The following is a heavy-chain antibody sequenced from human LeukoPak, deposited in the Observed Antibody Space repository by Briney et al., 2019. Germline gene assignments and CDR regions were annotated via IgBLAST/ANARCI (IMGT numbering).Heavy chain of an antibody. J-gene: IGHJ4*02. V-gene: IGHV7-4-1*02. Sequence: ASVKVSCKASGYTFTSYAMNWVRQAPGQGLEWMGWINTNTGNPTYAQGFTGRFVFSLDTSVSTAYLQISSLKAEDTAVYYCARETPGQYSGYDFNFDYWGREPWSPSPQ. CDR2: INTNTGNP. CDR3: ARETPGQYSGYDFNFDY. CDR1: GYTFTSYA. D-gene: IGHD5-12*01.